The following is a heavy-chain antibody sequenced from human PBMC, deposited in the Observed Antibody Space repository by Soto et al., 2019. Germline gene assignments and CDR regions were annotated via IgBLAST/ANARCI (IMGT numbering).Heavy chain of an antibody. CDR3: ARAPQAKGTVATRYALDI. CDR2: ISVYSGNT. J-gene: IGHJ3*02. V-gene: IGHV1-18*04. D-gene: IGHD2-2*01. Sequence: GASVKVSCKASGYAFTSYGISWVRQAPGQGLEWMGWISVYSGNTNYAQKLQGRVTMTTDTSTSTAYMELRSLRSDDTAVYYSARAPQAKGTVATRYALDIWGQGTMVTVSS. CDR1: GYAFTSYG.